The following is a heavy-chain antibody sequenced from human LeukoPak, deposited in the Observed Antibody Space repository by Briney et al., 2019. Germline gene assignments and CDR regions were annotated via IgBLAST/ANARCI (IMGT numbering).Heavy chain of an antibody. CDR1: GYTFTGYY. Sequence: ASVKVSCKASGYTFTGYYMHWVRQAPGQGLEWMGWINPNSGGTNYAQKFQGRVTMTRDTSISTAYMEPSRLRSDDTAVYYCAREDFWSGYYVDYWGQGTLDTVSS. CDR3: AREDFWSGYYVDY. CDR2: INPNSGGT. V-gene: IGHV1-2*02. D-gene: IGHD3-3*01. J-gene: IGHJ4*02.